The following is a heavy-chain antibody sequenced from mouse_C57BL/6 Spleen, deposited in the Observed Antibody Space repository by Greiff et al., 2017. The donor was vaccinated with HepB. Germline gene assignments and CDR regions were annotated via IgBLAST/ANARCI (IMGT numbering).Heavy chain of an antibody. CDR2: INPSSGYT. Sequence: QVHVKQSGAELAKPGASVKLSCKASGYTFTSYWMHWVKQRPGQGLEWIGYINPSSGYTKYNQKFKDKATLTADKSSSTAYMQLSSLTYEDSAVYYCARGNYYGSSLFDVWGTGTTVTVSS. CDR1: GYTFTSYW. CDR3: ARGNYYGSSLFDV. J-gene: IGHJ1*03. D-gene: IGHD1-1*01. V-gene: IGHV1-7*01.